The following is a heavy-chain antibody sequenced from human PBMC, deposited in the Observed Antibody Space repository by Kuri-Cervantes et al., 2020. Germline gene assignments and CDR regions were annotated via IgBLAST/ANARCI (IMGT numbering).Heavy chain of an antibody. CDR2: ISHSGST. V-gene: IGHV4-4*02. Sequence: GSLRLSCAASGFTFSSYAMSWVRQAPGKGLEWIGEISHSGSTNYHPSLKSRPTISIDKSKNQFSLKLTSVTAADTAVYYCASGHCSGGSCYPYYYYGMDVWGQGTTVTVSS. J-gene: IGHJ6*02. CDR1: GFTFSSYAM. CDR3: ASGHCSGGSCYPYYYYGMDV. D-gene: IGHD2-15*01.